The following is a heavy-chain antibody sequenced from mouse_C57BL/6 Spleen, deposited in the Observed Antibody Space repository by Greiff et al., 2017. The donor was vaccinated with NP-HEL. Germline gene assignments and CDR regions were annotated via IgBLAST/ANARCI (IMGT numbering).Heavy chain of an antibody. D-gene: IGHD1-1*01. Sequence: QVQLQQPGAELVKPGASVKLSCKASGYTFTSYWMQWVKQRPGQGLEWIGEIDPSDSYTNYNQKFKGKATLTVDTSSSTAYMQLSSLTSEDSAVYYCARKGYYGSGNYAMDYWGQGTSVTVSS. V-gene: IGHV1-50*01. J-gene: IGHJ4*01. CDR1: GYTFTSYW. CDR3: ARKGYYGSGNYAMDY. CDR2: IDPSDSYT.